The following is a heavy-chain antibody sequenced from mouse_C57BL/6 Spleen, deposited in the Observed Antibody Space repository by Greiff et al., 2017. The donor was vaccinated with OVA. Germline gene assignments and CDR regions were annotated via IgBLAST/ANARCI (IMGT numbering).Heavy chain of an antibody. J-gene: IGHJ2*01. CDR1: GFTFSSYA. V-gene: IGHV5-9-1*02. D-gene: IGHD1-1*01. Sequence: EVQLVESGEGLVKPGGSLKLSCAASGFTFSSYAMSWVRQTSEKRLEWVAYISSGGDYTYYADTVKGRFTISRDNARNTLYLQMSSLKSEDTAMYYCTRDEENYYGSSFDCWGQGTTLTVSS. CDR3: TRDEENYYGSSFDC. CDR2: ISSGGDYT.